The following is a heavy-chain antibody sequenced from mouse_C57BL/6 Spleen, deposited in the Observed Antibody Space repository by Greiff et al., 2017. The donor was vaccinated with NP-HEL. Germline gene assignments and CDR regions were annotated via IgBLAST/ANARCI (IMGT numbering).Heavy chain of an antibody. CDR1: GYTFTSYW. D-gene: IGHD1-1*01. Sequence: QVQLQQPGAELVKPGASVKVSCKASGYTFTSYWMHWVKQRPGQGLEWIGRIHPSDSDTNYNQKFKGKATLTVDKSSSKAYKQISSLTSEDSAVYYCEIGDSGSSYWYFEVWGTGTTVTVSA. CDR3: EIGDSGSSYWYFEV. CDR2: IHPSDSDT. V-gene: IGHV1-74*01. J-gene: IGHJ1*03.